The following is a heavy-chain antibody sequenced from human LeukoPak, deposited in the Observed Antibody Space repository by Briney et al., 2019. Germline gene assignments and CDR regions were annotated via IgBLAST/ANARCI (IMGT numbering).Heavy chain of an antibody. J-gene: IGHJ6*03. V-gene: IGHV3-74*01. Sequence: GGSLRLSCAASGFTFSSYWMHWVRQAPGKGLVWVSRINSDGSSTSYADSVKGRFTISRDNAKNTLYLQMNSLRAEDTAVYYCARGDHSSGWYRYYYYYMDVWGKGTTVTVSS. CDR3: ARGDHSSGWYRYYYYYMDV. CDR1: GFTFSSYW. CDR2: INSDGSST. D-gene: IGHD6-19*01.